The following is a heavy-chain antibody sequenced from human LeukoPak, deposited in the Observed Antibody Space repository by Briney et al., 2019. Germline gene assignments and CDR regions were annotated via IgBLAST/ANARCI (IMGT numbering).Heavy chain of an antibody. CDR1: GFTVSSNY. J-gene: IGHJ4*02. Sequence: GGSLRLSCAASGFTVSSNYMSWVRQAPGKGLEWVSYIGSSSSTIYYADSVKGRFTISRDNAKNSLYLQMNSLRAEDTAVYYCARRIYTSAWDYWGQGTLVTVSS. V-gene: IGHV3-48*01. D-gene: IGHD6-19*01. CDR3: ARRIYTSAWDY. CDR2: IGSSSSTI.